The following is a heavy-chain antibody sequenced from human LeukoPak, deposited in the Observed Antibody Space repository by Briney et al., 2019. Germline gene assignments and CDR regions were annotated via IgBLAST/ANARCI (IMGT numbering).Heavy chain of an antibody. Sequence: SETLSLTCAVYGGSFSGYYWSWIRQPPGKGLEWIGEINHSGSTNYNPSLKSRVTISVDTSKNQFSLKLSSVTAADTAVYYCARDGKVVVGYNWFDPWGQGTLVTVSS. CDR3: ARDGKVVVGYNWFDP. CDR1: GGSFSGYY. V-gene: IGHV4-34*01. J-gene: IGHJ5*02. D-gene: IGHD3-22*01. CDR2: INHSGST.